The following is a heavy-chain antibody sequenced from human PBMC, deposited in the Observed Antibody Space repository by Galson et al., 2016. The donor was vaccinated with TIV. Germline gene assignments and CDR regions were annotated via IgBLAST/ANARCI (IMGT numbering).Heavy chain of an antibody. V-gene: IGHV3-23*01. CDR2: INNFGVAT. CDR3: ARDVNYVLPRNWFDS. CDR1: GFSFPSFA. J-gene: IGHJ5*02. Sequence: SLRLPCAASGFSFPSFAMNCVRHAPARGLEWVSSINNFGVATYYAASVKGRFTISRDNSKNPLSLQMSSLRVGDTAFYYCARDVNYVLPRNWFDSWGQGTLVTVSS. D-gene: IGHD3-16*01.